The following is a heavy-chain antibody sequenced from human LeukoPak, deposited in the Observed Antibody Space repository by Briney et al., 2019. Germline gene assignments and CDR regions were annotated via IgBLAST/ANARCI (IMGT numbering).Heavy chain of an antibody. Sequence: ASVKVSCKASGYTFTGYYMHWVRQAPGQGLEWMGIINPSGGSTSYAQKFQGRVTMTRDTSTSTVYMELSSLRSEDTAVYYCARDGQGILTGLYYYYYYMDVWGKGTTVTVSS. CDR1: GYTFTGYY. J-gene: IGHJ6*03. CDR2: INPSGGST. CDR3: ARDGQGILTGLYYYYYYMDV. V-gene: IGHV1-46*01. D-gene: IGHD3-9*01.